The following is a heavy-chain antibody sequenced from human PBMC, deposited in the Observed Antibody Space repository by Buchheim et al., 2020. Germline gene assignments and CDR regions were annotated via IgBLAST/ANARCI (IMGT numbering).Heavy chain of an antibody. CDR2: IIPIFGTP. D-gene: IGHD3-3*01. Sequence: QVHLVQSGAEVKEPASSVKVSCQTSGWTFSNYAVNWVRQAPGQGLEWMGGIIPIFGTPNFAQKFQGRVTMTRDTSTSTVYMELSSLRSEDTAVYYCARRFLNYYFDYWGQGTL. CDR3: ARRFLNYYFDY. V-gene: IGHV1-69*05. CDR1: GWTFSNYA. J-gene: IGHJ4*02.